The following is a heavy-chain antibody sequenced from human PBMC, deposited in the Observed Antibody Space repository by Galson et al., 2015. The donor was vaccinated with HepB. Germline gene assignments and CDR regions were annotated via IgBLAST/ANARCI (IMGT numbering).Heavy chain of an antibody. CDR3: ARDLSSVWQLGYGMDV. J-gene: IGHJ6*02. CDR2: ISSSSSYT. V-gene: IGHV3-11*06. Sequence: SLRLSCAASGFTFSDYYMSWIRQAPGKGLEWVSYISSSSSYTNYADSVKGRFTISRDNAKNSLYLRMNSLRAEDTAVYYCARDLSSVWQLGYGMDVWGQGTTVTVSS. CDR1: GFTFSDYY. D-gene: IGHD6-6*01.